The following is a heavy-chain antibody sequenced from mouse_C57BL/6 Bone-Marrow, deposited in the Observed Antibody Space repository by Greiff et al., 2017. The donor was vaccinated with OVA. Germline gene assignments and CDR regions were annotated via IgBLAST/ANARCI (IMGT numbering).Heavy chain of an antibody. J-gene: IGHJ2*01. V-gene: IGHV14-4*01. D-gene: IGHD2-2*01. CDR2: IDPENGDT. CDR1: GFNIKDDY. CDR3: TVMVTGYFDY. Sequence: EVQLQESGAELVRPGASVKLSCTASGFNIKDDYMHWVKQRPEQGLEWIGWIDPENGDTEYASKFQGKATITADTSSNTAYLQLSSLTSEDTAVYYCTVMVTGYFDYWGQGTTLTVSS.